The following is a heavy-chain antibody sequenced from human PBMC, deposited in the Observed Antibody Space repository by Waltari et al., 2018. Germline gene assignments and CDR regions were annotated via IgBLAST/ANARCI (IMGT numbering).Heavy chain of an antibody. CDR1: GASFTTYY. Sequence: QVQLQESGPGMVKPSETLSLTCTVSGASFTTYYWSWIRQPPGKGLEWIGYMYHSGSTNYNPSLKSRVTMSVDASKNQFSLKLNSVTAADTAIYYCARVGGYCTGGNCYSDEYFLHWGQGTLVTVSS. D-gene: IGHD2-15*01. V-gene: IGHV4-59*01. J-gene: IGHJ1*01. CDR2: MYHSGST. CDR3: ARVGGYCTGGNCYSDEYFLH.